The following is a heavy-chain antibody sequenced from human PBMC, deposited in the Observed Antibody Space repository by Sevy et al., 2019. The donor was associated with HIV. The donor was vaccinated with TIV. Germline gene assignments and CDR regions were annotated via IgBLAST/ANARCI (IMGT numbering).Heavy chain of an antibody. V-gene: IGHV3-73*01. J-gene: IGHJ3*02. CDR3: TRPRLLWFGELLTDDAFDI. Sequence: GGSLRLSCAASGFTFSGSAMHWVRQASGKGLEWVGRIRSKANSYATAYAASVKGRFTISREDSKNTAYLQMNSLKTEDTAVYYCTRPRLLWFGELLTDDAFDIWGQGTMVTVSS. CDR2: IRSKANSYAT. D-gene: IGHD3-10*01. CDR1: GFTFSGSA.